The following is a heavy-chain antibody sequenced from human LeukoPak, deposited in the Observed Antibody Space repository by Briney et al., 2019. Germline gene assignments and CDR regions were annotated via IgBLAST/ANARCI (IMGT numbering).Heavy chain of an antibody. CDR3: ARSIGLTGGGVDV. V-gene: IGHV3-11*01. CDR1: GFTFGDYN. D-gene: IGHD3-9*01. Sequence: GGSLRLSCAASGFTFGDYNMSWVRQAPGKGLEWVSYITNGGRTIHHADSVKGRFTISTDNAKKTLYLQMNSLRAEDTAVYYCARSIGLTGGGVDVWGQGTTVTVSS. CDR2: ITNGGRTI. J-gene: IGHJ6*02.